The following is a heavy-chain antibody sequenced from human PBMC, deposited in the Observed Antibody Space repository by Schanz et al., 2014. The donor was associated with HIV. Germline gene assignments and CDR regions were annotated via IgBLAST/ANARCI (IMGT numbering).Heavy chain of an antibody. CDR3: ARGWRENSLDY. CDR2: MTTNDRI. J-gene: IGHJ4*02. Sequence: EVQLVESGGGLVQPGGSLRLSCAASGFTFSNYAMTWVRQAPGKGLEWVSVMTTNDRIYYAESVKGRFTISRDYDKSSLYLQMSSLRDDDMAVYYCARGWRENSLDYWGQGTLVSVSS. V-gene: IGHV3-48*02. CDR1: GFTFSNYA. D-gene: IGHD3-16*01.